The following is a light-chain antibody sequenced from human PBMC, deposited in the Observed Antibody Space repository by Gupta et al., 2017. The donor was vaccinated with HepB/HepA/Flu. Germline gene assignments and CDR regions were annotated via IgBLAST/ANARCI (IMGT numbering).Light chain of an antibody. CDR1: QSISSY. J-gene: IGKJ2*01. Sequence: DIQMTQSPSSLSASVGDRVTITCRASQSISSYLNWYQEKPGKAPKFLIYAESSLQSGVPSRFRRSGCGTDYTITSSSLQKEDHAPEYYSQQYSNQRYTFGRGTKLEIK. V-gene: IGKV1-39*01. CDR2: AES. CDR3: SQQYSNQRYT.